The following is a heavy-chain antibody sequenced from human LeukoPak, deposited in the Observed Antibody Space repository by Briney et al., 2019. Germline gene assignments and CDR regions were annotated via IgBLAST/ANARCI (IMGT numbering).Heavy chain of an antibody. CDR2: ISSSGSTI. V-gene: IGHV3-11*01. J-gene: IGHJ4*02. Sequence: GGSLRLSCAASGFTFSDYYMSWIRQAPGKGLEWVSYISSSGSTIYYADSVKGRFTISRDNAKNSLYLQMNSLRAEDTAVYYCARDLKWGQLEYYFDYWGQGTLVTVSS. CDR3: ARDLKWGQLEYYFDY. D-gene: IGHD6-13*01. CDR1: GFTFSDYY.